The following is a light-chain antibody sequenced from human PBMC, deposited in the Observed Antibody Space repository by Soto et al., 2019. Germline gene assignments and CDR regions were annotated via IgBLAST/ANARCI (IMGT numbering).Light chain of an antibody. CDR1: QSVTYD. V-gene: IGKV3-15*01. CDR3: QQYNNWLRT. CDR2: GAS. J-gene: IGKJ1*01. Sequence: EIVLTQSPDTLSLSPGERATLSCRASQSVTYDQLAWYRQTPGQAPRLLIYGASTRATGIPARFSGSGSRTEFTLTISSLQSEDFAVYYCQQYNNWLRTFGQGTKVDIK.